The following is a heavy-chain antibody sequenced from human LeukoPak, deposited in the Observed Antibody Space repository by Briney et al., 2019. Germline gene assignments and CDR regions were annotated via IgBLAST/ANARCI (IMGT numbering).Heavy chain of an antibody. V-gene: IGHV1-58*02. Sequence: PWASVKVSCKASGFTFTSSAMQWVRQARGQRLEWIGWIVVGSGNTNYAQRFQERVTITRDMSTGTGYLELSNLRSEDTAVYYCAAELYRGGDCCHFDYWGQGALVTVSS. D-gene: IGHD2-21*02. J-gene: IGHJ4*02. CDR3: AAELYRGGDCCHFDY. CDR1: GFTFTSSA. CDR2: IVVGSGNT.